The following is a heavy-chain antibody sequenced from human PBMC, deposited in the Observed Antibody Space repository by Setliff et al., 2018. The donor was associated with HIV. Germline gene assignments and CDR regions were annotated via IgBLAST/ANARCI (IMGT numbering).Heavy chain of an antibody. Sequence: LSLTCSVSGDSINNNNYYWGWIRQPPGKGLEWIASVFYTGSTYYRPSLKSRVTLSVELSKNHFSLELTSVTAADTAVYYCARQSYYVTGSFYTDVFDLWGQGTVVTVSS. J-gene: IGHJ3*01. CDR2: VFYTGST. CDR3: ARQSYYVTGSFYTDVFDL. D-gene: IGHD3-10*01. CDR1: GDSINNNNYY. V-gene: IGHV4-39*01.